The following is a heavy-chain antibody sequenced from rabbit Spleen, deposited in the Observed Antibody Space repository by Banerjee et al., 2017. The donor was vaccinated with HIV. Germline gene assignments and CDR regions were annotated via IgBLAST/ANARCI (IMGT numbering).Heavy chain of an antibody. V-gene: IGHV1S40*01. CDR2: IDTGSGST. Sequence: QSLEESGGDLVKPGASLTLTCTASGFSFSSSYYVCWVRQAPGKGLEWIACIDTGSGSTAYASWAKGRFTISKTSSTTVTLQMTSLTAADTATYFCARKSSGWAYAVNLWGPGTLVTVS. CDR3: ARKSSGWAYAVNL. J-gene: IGHJ4*01. D-gene: IGHD4-1*01. CDR1: GFSFSSSYY.